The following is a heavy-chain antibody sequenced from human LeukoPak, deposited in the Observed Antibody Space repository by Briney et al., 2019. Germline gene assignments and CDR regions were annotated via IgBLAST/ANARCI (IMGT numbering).Heavy chain of an antibody. CDR2: IGTLGDT. CDR1: GFTFSNYD. V-gene: IGHV3-13*01. CDR3: ARIGAPDHCGGDCYSGDY. D-gene: IGHD2-21*02. J-gene: IGHJ4*02. Sequence: GGSLRLSCAASGFTFSNYDMHWVRQAAGKGLEWVSAIGTLGDTHYLDSVKGRFIFSRENAKNTLYLQMNSLRGGDTAVYYCARIGAPDHCGGDCYSGDYWGQGTLVTVSS.